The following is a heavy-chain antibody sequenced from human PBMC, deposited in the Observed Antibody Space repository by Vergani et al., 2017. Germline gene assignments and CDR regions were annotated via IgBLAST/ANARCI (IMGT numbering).Heavy chain of an antibody. Sequence: QVQLQESGPGLVKPSETLSLTCTVSGGSISSYYWSWIRQPPGKGLEWIGYIYYSGSTNYNPSLKNRVTISVDTSKNQFSLKLSSVTAADTAVYYCASSSSPYWYFDLWGRGTLVTVSS. J-gene: IGHJ2*01. CDR2: IYYSGST. CDR1: GGSISSYY. D-gene: IGHD6-6*01. V-gene: IGHV4-59*01. CDR3: ASSSSPYWYFDL.